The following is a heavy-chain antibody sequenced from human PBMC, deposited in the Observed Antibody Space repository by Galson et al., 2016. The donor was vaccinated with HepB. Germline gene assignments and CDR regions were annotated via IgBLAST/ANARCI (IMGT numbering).Heavy chain of an antibody. V-gene: IGHV3-20*04. Sequence: SLRLSCAASGFIFNEYGMNWVRQAPGKGLEWVAAINWNGASTNYGDAVEGRFTVSRDNAKNSLYLQMNSLRAEDTAFYYCAREKFYSALGSENWLDPWGQGTLVTVSS. CDR1: GFIFNEYG. CDR3: AREKFYSALGSENWLDP. J-gene: IGHJ5*02. D-gene: IGHD3-10*01. CDR2: INWNGAST.